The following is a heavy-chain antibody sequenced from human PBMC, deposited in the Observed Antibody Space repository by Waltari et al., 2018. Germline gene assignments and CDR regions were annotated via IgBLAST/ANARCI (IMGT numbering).Heavy chain of an antibody. CDR2: IKQDGSDK. V-gene: IGHV3-7*01. CDR3: ARDLSYGSGSYNGMDA. D-gene: IGHD3-10*01. Sequence: EVQLVESGGGLVQPGGSLRLSCAASGFTFSSYWMSWVRQAPGKGLEWVANIKQDGSDKYYVDSVKGRFTISRDNAKNTLYLQINSLTGEDTAVYFCARDLSYGSGSYNGMDAWGQGTTVTASS. CDR1: GFTFSSYW. J-gene: IGHJ6*02.